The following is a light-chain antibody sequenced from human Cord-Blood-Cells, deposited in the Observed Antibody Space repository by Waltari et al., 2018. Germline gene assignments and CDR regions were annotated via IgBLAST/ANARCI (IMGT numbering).Light chain of an antibody. J-gene: IGKJ1*01. Sequence: DIVMTQSPDPLAVSQGERATMNCKSIQSVLSSSNNKNNLAWYKQKPGQPPKLLIYCAYTRESGVPDRFSGSGSGTDFTLTISSLQAEDVAVYYCQQYYSAPWTFGQGTKVEIK. CDR3: QQYYSAPWT. CDR1: QSVLSSSNNKNN. V-gene: IGKV4-1*01. CDR2: CAY.